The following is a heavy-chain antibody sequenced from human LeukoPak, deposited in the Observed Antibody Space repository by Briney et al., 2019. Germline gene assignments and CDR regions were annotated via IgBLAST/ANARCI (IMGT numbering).Heavy chain of an antibody. CDR3: ARMNKSGVNNWFDP. CDR2: MNPNNGNT. V-gene: IGHV1-8*03. D-gene: IGHD2-8*01. J-gene: IGHJ5*02. Sequence: GASVKVSCEASGYTFINYDINWVRQATGQGLEWMGWMNPNNGNTGYAQKFQGRVTLTRDTSINTAYMELSSLSSEDTAIYYCARMNKSGVNNWFDPWGQGTLVTVSS. CDR1: GYTFINYD.